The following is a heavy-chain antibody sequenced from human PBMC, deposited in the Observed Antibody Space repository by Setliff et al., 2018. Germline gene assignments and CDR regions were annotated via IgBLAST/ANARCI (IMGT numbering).Heavy chain of an antibody. Sequence: SETLSLTCTASGGSISTDHYYWGWIRQPPGKGLEGIGSIDYTGNTWHNPSLKSRVTISVDTSKNQFSLNLSSVTAADTAVYYCAAPGGGSYRFWGQGTLVTVSA. CDR3: AAPGGGSYRF. CDR2: IDYTGNT. V-gene: IGHV4-39*01. J-gene: IGHJ4*02. D-gene: IGHD1-26*01. CDR1: GGSISTDHYY.